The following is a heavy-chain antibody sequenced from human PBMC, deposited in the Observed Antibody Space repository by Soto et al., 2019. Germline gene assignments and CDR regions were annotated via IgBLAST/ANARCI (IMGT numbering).Heavy chain of an antibody. Sequence: ASVKVSCKASGYTFSDSGVSWVRQAPGQGLEWMGWISVYNGQTNYAPKFQGRVTMTTDTAASTAYMELKRLRYDDTAVYFCAVFYLSLDDGSKPIDYWGQGTLVTVSS. CDR3: AVFYLSLDDGSKPIDY. D-gene: IGHD6-13*01. CDR1: GYTFSDSG. V-gene: IGHV1-18*01. CDR2: ISVYNGQT. J-gene: IGHJ4*02.